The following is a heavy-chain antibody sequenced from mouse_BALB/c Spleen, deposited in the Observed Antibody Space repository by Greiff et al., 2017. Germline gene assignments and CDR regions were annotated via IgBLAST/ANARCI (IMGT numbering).Heavy chain of an antibody. CDR3: ARKEDYYGSSYVFAY. V-gene: IGHV1-9*01. J-gene: IGHJ3*01. CDR1: GYTFSSYW. D-gene: IGHD1-1*01. CDR2: ILPGSGST. Sequence: VQVVESGAELMKPGASVKISCKATGYTFSSYWIEWVKQRPGHGLEWIGEILPGSGSTNYNEKFKGKATFTADTSSNTAYMQLSSLTSEDSAVYYCARKEDYYGSSYVFAYWGQGTLVTVSA.